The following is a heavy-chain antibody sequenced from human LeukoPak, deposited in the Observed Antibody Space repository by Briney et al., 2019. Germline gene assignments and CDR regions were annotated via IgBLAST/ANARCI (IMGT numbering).Heavy chain of an antibody. V-gene: IGHV3-48*01. CDR3: ARDDSGSYPNYFEY. D-gene: IGHD1-26*01. Sequence: DSVKGRFTISRDNAKKSLYLQMNGLRAEDTAVFYCARDDSGSYPNYFEYWGQGTLVTVSS. J-gene: IGHJ4*02.